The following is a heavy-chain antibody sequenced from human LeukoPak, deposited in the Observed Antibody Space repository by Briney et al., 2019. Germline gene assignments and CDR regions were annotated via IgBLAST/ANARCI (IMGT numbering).Heavy chain of an antibody. Sequence: PGGSLRLSCAVSGFTFTNYALSWVRQAPGKGLEWVSTISGTGDSTYYADSVKGRFTVSRDISKNTLYLQMNSLRVEDTAVYYCAKDPIRGYYDSSGLFDYWGQGTLVTVS. V-gene: IGHV3-23*01. CDR2: ISGTGDST. CDR1: GFTFTNYA. J-gene: IGHJ4*02. CDR3: AKDPIRGYYDSSGLFDY. D-gene: IGHD3-22*01.